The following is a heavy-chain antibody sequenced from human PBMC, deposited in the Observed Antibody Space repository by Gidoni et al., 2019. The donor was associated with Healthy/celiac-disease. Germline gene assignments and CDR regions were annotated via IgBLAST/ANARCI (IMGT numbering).Heavy chain of an antibody. CDR2: IFSNDEK. CDR3: ARIQGRIAAAGIPGYFDY. V-gene: IGHV2-26*01. D-gene: IGHD6-13*01. CDR1: GFSLSNARLG. J-gene: IGHJ4*02. Sequence: QVTLKESGPVLVKPTETLTLTCTVSGFSLSNARLGVSWIRQPPGKALEWLAHIFSNDEKSYSTSLKSRLTISKDTSKSQVVLTMTNMDPVDTATYYCARIQGRIAAAGIPGYFDYWGQGTLVTVSS.